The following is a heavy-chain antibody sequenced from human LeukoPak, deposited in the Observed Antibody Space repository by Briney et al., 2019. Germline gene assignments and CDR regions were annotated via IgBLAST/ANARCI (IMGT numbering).Heavy chain of an antibody. CDR3: ARLRCSGGSCYDDY. CDR2: IYYSGST. D-gene: IGHD2-15*01. CDR1: GGSISGYH. V-gene: IGHV4-59*08. Sequence: PSETLSLTCTVSGGSISGYHWNWIRQPPGKGLKWIGDIYYSGSTNYNPSLKSRVTISLDTSKNQFSLNLNSVTAADTAVYYCARLRCSGGSCYDDYWGQGTLVTVSS. J-gene: IGHJ4*02.